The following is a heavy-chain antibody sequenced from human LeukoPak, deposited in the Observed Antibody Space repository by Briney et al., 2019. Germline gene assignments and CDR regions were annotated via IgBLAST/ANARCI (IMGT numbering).Heavy chain of an antibody. CDR3: TSTFIVVVTAIRVVDY. CDR1: GSTFSSYA. Sequence: PGGSLRLSCAASGSTFSSYAMSWFRQAPGKGLEWVGFIRSKAYGGTTEYAASVKGRFTISRDDSKSIAYLQMNSLKTEDTAVYYCTSTFIVVVTAIRVVDYWGQGTLVTVSS. D-gene: IGHD2-21*02. V-gene: IGHV3-49*03. J-gene: IGHJ4*02. CDR2: IRSKAYGGTT.